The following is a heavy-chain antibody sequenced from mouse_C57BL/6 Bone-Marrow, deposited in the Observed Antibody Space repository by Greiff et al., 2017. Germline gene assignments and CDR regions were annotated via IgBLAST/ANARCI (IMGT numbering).Heavy chain of an antibody. V-gene: IGHV1-54*01. CDR3: ARSSSYWYFDV. CDR2: INPGSGGT. Sequence: QVQLKQSGAELVRPGTSVKVSCKASGYAFTNYLIEWVKQRPGQGLEWIGVINPGSGGTNYNEKFKGKATLTADKSSSTAYMQLISLTSEDSAVXFCARSSSYWYFDVWGTGTTVTVSS. D-gene: IGHD1-1*01. J-gene: IGHJ1*03. CDR1: GYAFTNYL.